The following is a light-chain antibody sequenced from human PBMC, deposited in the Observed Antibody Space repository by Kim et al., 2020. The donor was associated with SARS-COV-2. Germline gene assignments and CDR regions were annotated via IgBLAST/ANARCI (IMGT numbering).Light chain of an antibody. CDR1: PHVSIDS. J-gene: IGKJ2*03. V-gene: IGKV3-20*01. Sequence: LPPGGGAPPSVRASPHVSIDSLAWYQQKPGQAPRLLIYAASTRATGVPDRFSGSGSGTDFTLTITRLEPEDFAMYYCQQFDTSPYSFGQGTKLEI. CDR3: QQFDTSPYS. CDR2: AAS.